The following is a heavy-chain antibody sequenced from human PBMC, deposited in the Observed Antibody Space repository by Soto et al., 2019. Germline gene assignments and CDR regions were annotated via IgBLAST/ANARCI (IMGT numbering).Heavy chain of an antibody. CDR1: GGSISSSSYY. V-gene: IGHV4-39*01. Sequence: QLQLQESGPGLVKPSETPSLTCTVSGGSISSSSYYWGWIRQPPGKGLEWIGSIYYSGSTYYNPSLKSRVTISVDTSKNQFSLKLSSVTAADTAVYYCASSLPDYYYYYMDVWGKGTTVTVSS. CDR3: ASSLPDYYYYYMDV. CDR2: IYYSGST. J-gene: IGHJ6*03. D-gene: IGHD2-21*02.